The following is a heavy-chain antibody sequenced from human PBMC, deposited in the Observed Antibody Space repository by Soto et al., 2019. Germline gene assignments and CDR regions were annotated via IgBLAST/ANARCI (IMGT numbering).Heavy chain of an antibody. J-gene: IGHJ4*02. Sequence: PGGSLRLSCAASGFTFSSYGMHWVRQAPGKGLEWVAVISYDGSNKYYADSVKGRFTISRDNSKNTLYLQMNSLRAEDTAVYYCAKDAFLVPAAILNYWGQGTLVTVSS. CDR1: GFTFSSYG. CDR3: AKDAFLVPAAILNY. V-gene: IGHV3-30*18. CDR2: ISYDGSNK. D-gene: IGHD2-2*02.